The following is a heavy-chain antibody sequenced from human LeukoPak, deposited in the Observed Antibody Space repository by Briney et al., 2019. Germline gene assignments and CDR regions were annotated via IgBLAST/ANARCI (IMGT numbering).Heavy chain of an antibody. J-gene: IGHJ4*02. V-gene: IGHV4-59*12. D-gene: IGHD3-16*02. CDR1: GGSISSYY. Sequence: SETLSLTCTVSGGSISSYYWSWIRQPPGKGLEWIGEIYHSGSTNYNPSLKSRVTISVDKSKNQFSLKLSSVTAADTAVYYCARGVTFGGVITNFDYWGQGTLVTVSS. CDR3: ARGVTFGGVITNFDY. CDR2: IYHSGST.